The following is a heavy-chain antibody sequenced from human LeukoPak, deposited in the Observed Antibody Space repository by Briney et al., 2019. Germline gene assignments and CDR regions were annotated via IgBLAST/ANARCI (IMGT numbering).Heavy chain of an antibody. Sequence: SETLSLTCTVSGGSISSSYWSWIRQPPGKGLEWIGYIYYSGSTNYNPSLKSRVTTSVDTSKNQFSLKLSSVTAADMAVYYCARDPGWSGYYFDYWGQGTLVTVSS. CDR2: IYYSGST. V-gene: IGHV4-59*01. CDR1: GGSISSSY. J-gene: IGHJ4*02. D-gene: IGHD6-19*01. CDR3: ARDPGWSGYYFDY.